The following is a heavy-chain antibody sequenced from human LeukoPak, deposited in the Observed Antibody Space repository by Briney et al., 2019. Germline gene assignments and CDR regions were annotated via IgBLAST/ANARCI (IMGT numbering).Heavy chain of an antibody. CDR2: INGDGSIT. CDR3: VRGYSSGYRLDY. D-gene: IGHD3-22*01. J-gene: IGHJ4*02. CDR1: GFTFSSYW. V-gene: IGHV3-74*01. Sequence: SGGSLRLSCAASGFTFSSYWMHWVRQDPVKGLLWVSRINGDGSITDYADSEKGRFTISRDNAKNTVYLQMNSLKAEDTAVYYCVRGYSSGYRLDYWGQGTLVTVSS.